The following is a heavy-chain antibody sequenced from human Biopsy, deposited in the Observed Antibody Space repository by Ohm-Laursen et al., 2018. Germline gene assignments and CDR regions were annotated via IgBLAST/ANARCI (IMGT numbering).Heavy chain of an antibody. CDR3: VGGQRGPPIGVTVPGDAFDL. D-gene: IGHD2/OR15-2a*01. Sequence: EASVTVSCKASGVTFATYAFGWVRQAPGQGLEWMGGRIPYFNTIYYARNFQDRAVITADRSARTTDMQLSGLRPDDTAVYYCVGGQRGPPIGVTVPGDAFDLWGPGTMVTVSP. CDR2: RIPYFNTI. J-gene: IGHJ3*01. V-gene: IGHV1-69*13. CDR1: GVTFATYA.